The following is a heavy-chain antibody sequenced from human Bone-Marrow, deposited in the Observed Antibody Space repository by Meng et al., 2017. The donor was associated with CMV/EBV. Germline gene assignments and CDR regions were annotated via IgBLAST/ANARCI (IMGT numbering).Heavy chain of an antibody. CDR2: ISSGSHYI. J-gene: IGHJ4*02. CDR1: GFTLSNYA. D-gene: IGHD2-2*01. V-gene: IGHV3-21*01. Sequence: GESLKISCAASGFTLSNYAMSWVRQAPGKGLEWVSAISSGSHYIYYADSVKGRFTISRDNAKNSLYLQMNSLRAEDTAVYYCVRADPTKRSSTTSCLDYWGQGTLVTGSS. CDR3: VRADPTKRSSTTSCLDY.